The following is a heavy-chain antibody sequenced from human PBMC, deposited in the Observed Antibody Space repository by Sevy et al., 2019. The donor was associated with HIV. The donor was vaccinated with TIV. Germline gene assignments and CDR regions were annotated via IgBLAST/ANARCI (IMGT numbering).Heavy chain of an antibody. CDR3: ARELWPGDY. CDR1: GFTFSDYF. V-gene: IGHV3-7*01. CDR2: INQDGSQK. D-gene: IGHD2-21*01. Sequence: GGSLRLSCAASGFTFSDYFMGWVRQAPGRGLEWVANINQDGSQKNYVDSVKGRFTISRDNAKNSLYPQMNRLRVDDTAVYYCARELWPGDYWGQGTLVTVSS. J-gene: IGHJ4*02.